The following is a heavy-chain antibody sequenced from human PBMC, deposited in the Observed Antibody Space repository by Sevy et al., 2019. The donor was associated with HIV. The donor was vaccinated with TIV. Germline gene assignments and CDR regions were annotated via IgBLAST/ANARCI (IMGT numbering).Heavy chain of an antibody. CDR3: AKDRVTVFGVVVTFDS. CDR1: GFTFDSYA. D-gene: IGHD3-3*01. CDR2: ISGSGYAT. J-gene: IGHJ4*02. V-gene: IGHV3-23*01. Sequence: GGSLRLSCAASGFTFDSYAMHWVRQVAGKGLEWVSTISGSGYATYYADSVKGRFIISRDTSRNTLYLQMNSLRVEDSAVYFSAKDRVTVFGVVVTFDSWGQGTLVTVSS.